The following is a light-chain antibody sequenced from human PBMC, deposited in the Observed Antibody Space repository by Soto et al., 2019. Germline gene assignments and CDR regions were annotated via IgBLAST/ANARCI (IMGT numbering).Light chain of an antibody. Sequence: VLTQPPSASGTPGQRVTISCSGSSSNIGSNTVNWYQQLPGTAPKLLIYSNNQRPSGVPDRFSGSKSGTSASLAISGLQSEDEADYYCAAWDDSLNGRWVFGGGTKLTVL. CDR3: AAWDDSLNGRWV. CDR1: SSNIGSNT. CDR2: SNN. V-gene: IGLV1-44*01. J-gene: IGLJ3*02.